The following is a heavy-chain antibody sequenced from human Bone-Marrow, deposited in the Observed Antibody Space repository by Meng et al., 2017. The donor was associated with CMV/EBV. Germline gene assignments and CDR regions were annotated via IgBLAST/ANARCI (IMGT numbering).Heavy chain of an antibody. J-gene: IGHJ4*02. V-gene: IGHV3-11*01. D-gene: IGHD6-19*01. CDR1: GFTFSDYY. Sequence: GESLKISCAASGFTFSDYYMSWIRQAPRKGLEWVSYISSSGSTIYYADSVKGRFTISRDNAKNSLYLQMNSLRAEDTAVYYCARQSAVAGTSNFDYWGQGTLVTVSS. CDR3: ARQSAVAGTSNFDY. CDR2: ISSSGSTI.